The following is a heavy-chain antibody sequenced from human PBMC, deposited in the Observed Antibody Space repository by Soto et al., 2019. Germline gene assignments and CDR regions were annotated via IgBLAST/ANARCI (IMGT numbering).Heavy chain of an antibody. CDR1: GYTFTSYG. CDR2: ISAYNGNT. D-gene: IGHD3-3*01. V-gene: IGHV1-18*01. CDR3: ARDQDRNSGYYILWLGDAFDI. Sequence: GASVKVSCKASGYTFTSYGISWVRQAPGQGLEWMGWISAYNGNTNYAQKLQGRVTMTTDTSTSTAYMELRSLRSDDTAVYYCARDQDRNSGYYILWLGDAFDIWGQGTMVTVSS. J-gene: IGHJ3*02.